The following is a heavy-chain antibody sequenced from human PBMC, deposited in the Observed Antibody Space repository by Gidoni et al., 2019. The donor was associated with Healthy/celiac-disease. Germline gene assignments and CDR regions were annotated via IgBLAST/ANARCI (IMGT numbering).Heavy chain of an antibody. D-gene: IGHD6-13*01. CDR1: GGPISSSNW. Sequence: QVQLQESGPGLVKPSGTLSLTCAVSGGPISSSNWWSWVRQPPGKGLEWIGEIYHSGSTNYNPSLKSRVTISVDKSKNQFSLKLSSVTAADTAVYYCARINTIAAAWTYWYFDLWGRGTLVTVSS. CDR2: IYHSGST. V-gene: IGHV4-4*02. J-gene: IGHJ2*01. CDR3: ARINTIAAAWTYWYFDL.